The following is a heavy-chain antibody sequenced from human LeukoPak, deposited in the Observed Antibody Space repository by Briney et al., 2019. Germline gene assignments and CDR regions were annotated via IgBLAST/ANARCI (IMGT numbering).Heavy chain of an antibody. CDR2: ISSSSSYI. CDR3: ARDPRYSSGWSRFSPRHDPYYFDY. Sequence: GGSLRLSCAASGFTFSSYSMNWVRQAPGKGLEWVSSISSSSSYIYYADSVKGRFTISRDNAKNSLYLQMNSLRAEDTAVYYCARDPRYSSGWSRFSPRHDPYYFDYWGQGTLVTVSS. V-gene: IGHV3-21*01. CDR1: GFTFSSYS. D-gene: IGHD6-19*01. J-gene: IGHJ4*02.